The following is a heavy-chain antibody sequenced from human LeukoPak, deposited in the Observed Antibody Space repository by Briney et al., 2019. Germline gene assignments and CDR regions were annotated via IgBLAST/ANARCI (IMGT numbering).Heavy chain of an antibody. CDR3: ARVRGAAAGTSYYYYYMDV. Sequence: SETLSLTCTVSGGSISSSSYYWGWIRQPPGKGLEWIGSIYYSGSTYYNPSLKSRVTISVDTSKNQFSLKLSSVTAADTAVYYCARVRGAAAGTSYYYYYMDVWGKGTTVTVSS. CDR1: GGSISSSSYY. D-gene: IGHD6-13*01. V-gene: IGHV4-39*07. CDR2: IYYSGST. J-gene: IGHJ6*03.